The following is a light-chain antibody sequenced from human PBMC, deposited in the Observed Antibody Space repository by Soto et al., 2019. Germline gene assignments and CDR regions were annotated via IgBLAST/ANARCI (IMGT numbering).Light chain of an antibody. V-gene: IGLV2-14*01. CDR3: SSYTSSSTLGVI. CDR2: DVS. J-gene: IGLJ2*01. Sequence: QSALTQSASVSGSPGQSITISCTGTSSDVGAYNYVSWYQQHPGKAPKLMICDVSKRPSGVSNRFSGSKSGKTASLTISGLQAEDEADYYCSSYTSSSTLGVIFGGGTKLTVL. CDR1: SSDVGAYNY.